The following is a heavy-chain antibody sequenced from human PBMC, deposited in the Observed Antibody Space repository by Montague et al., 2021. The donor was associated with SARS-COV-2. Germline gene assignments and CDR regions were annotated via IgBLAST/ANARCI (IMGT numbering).Heavy chain of an antibody. CDR3: ARGMIRGVIKPFDY. D-gene: IGHD3-10*01. J-gene: IGHJ4*02. V-gene: IGHV4-39*02. CDR2: IYYSGTT. Sequence: SETLSLTCTVSSGSIISSGYYWGWIRQPPGKELEWIGNIYYSGTTYYNPSLQSRGTISVDTSKNQLSLRLSAVTAADTAVYFCARGMIRGVIKPFDYWGQGSQVTVSS. CDR1: SGSIISSGYY.